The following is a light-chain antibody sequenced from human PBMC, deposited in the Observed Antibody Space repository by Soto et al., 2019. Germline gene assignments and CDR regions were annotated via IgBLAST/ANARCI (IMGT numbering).Light chain of an antibody. CDR2: EVS. Sequence: QSVLTQPASVSGSPGQSITISCTGTSSDVGGYNYVSWYQQHPGKAPKLMIYEVSNRPSGVSNRFSGSKSGNTASLPISGLQAEDEADYYCSSYTSSSTHNYVFGTGNKATVL. V-gene: IGLV2-14*01. J-gene: IGLJ1*01. CDR3: SSYTSSSTHNYV. CDR1: SSDVGGYNY.